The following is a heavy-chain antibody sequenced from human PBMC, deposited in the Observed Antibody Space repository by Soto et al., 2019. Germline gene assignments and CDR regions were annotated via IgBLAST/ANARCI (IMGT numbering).Heavy chain of an antibody. D-gene: IGHD3-3*01. CDR1: GGSFSGYY. V-gene: IGHV4-34*01. Sequence: PSETLSLTCAVYGGSFSGYYWSWIRQPPGKGLEWIGEINHSGSTNYNPSLKSRVTISVDTSKNQFSLKLSSVTAADTAVYYCARGNQLRFLVFWGQGTMVTVSS. J-gene: IGHJ3*01. CDR2: INHSGST. CDR3: ARGNQLRFLVF.